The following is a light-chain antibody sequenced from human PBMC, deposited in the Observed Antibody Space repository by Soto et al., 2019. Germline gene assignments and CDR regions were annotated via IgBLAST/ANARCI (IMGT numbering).Light chain of an antibody. V-gene: IGKV3-11*01. CDR1: QSVTYN. CDR2: DAS. CDR3: QQRSNWLWT. J-gene: IGKJ1*01. Sequence: EIVLTQSPATLSLSPGERATLSCRASQSVTYNLAWYQQRPGQAPRLLIYDASNRATGIPARFSGSGSGTDFTLTISSLEPEDFAVYYCQQRSNWLWTFGQGTKVDIK.